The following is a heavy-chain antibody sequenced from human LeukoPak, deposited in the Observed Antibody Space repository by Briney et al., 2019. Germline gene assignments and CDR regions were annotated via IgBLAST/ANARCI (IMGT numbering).Heavy chain of an antibody. Sequence: ASVTVSCKASGGTFSSYAISWVRQAPGQGLEWMGGIIPIFGTANYAQKFQGRVTITADESTSTAYMELSSLRSEDTAVYYCALLITVTTDYWGQGTLVTVSS. D-gene: IGHD4-17*01. CDR2: IIPIFGTA. CDR1: GGTFSSYA. V-gene: IGHV1-69*13. J-gene: IGHJ4*02. CDR3: ALLITVTTDY.